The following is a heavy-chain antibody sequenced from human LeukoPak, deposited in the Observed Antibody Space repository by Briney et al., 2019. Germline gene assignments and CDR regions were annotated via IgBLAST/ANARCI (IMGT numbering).Heavy chain of an antibody. D-gene: IGHD1-26*01. CDR2: ISGGGETT. J-gene: IGHJ4*02. V-gene: IGHV3-23*01. CDR3: AKRGSYFGGFDY. CDR1: GFAFGYYD. Sequence: GGSLRLSCAASGFAFGYYDMAGVRQAPGKGLEWVSAISGGGETTYYGDSVKGRFTISRDNSRNTLFLQMDSLSVEDTAVYYCAKRGSYFGGFDYWGQGTLLTVPS.